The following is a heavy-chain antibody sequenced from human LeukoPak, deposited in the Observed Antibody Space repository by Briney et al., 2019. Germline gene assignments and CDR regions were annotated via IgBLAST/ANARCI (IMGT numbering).Heavy chain of an antibody. CDR2: MNPNSGNT. J-gene: IGHJ4*02. CDR3: ARVYSSGSWYFDY. Sequence: ASVKVSCKASGYTFTSYDINWVRQATGQELEWMGWMNPNSGNTGYAQKFQGRVTITADKSTSTAYMELSSLRSEDTAVYYCARVYSSGSWYFDYWGQGTLVTVSS. V-gene: IGHV1-8*01. CDR1: GYTFTSYD. D-gene: IGHD6-19*01.